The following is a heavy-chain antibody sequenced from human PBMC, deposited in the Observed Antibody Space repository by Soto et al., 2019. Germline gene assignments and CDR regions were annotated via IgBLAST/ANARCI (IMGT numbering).Heavy chain of an antibody. V-gene: IGHV3-9*01. CDR1: GFTFDDYA. CDR3: AKAHYYGSGSYYTRPYYFDY. D-gene: IGHD3-10*01. J-gene: IGHJ4*02. CDR2: ISWNSGSI. Sequence: GGSLRLSCAASGFTFDDYAMHWVRQAPGKGLEWVSGISWNSGSIGYADPVKGRFTISRDNAKNSLYLQMNSLRAEDTALYYCAKAHYYGSGSYYTRPYYFDYWGQGTLVTVSS.